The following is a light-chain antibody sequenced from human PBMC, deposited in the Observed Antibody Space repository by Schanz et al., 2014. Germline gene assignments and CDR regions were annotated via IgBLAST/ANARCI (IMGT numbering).Light chain of an antibody. J-gene: IGKJ4*01. V-gene: IGKV1-5*01. CDR1: QSISTW. CDR3: QQHYITPLT. CDR2: SAS. Sequence: DIQMTQSPSTLSPSVGDRVTITCRASQSISTWLAWYQQKPGKAPKLLIYSASTLQSGVPSRFSGSGSGTDFTLTISSLQREDFATYYCQQHYITPLTFGGGTKVEIK.